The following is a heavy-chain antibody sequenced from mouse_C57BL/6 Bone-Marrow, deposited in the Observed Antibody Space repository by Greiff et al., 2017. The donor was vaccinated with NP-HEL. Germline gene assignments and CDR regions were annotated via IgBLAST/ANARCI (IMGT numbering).Heavy chain of an antibody. J-gene: IGHJ3*01. CDR2: IDPEDGET. D-gene: IGHD2-5*01. V-gene: IGHV14-2*01. CDR1: GFTIKDYY. Sequence: EVQLQQSGAELVKPGASVKLSCTASGFTIKDYYMHWVKQRTEQGLEWIGRIDPEDGETKYAPKFKGKATITADTSSNTAYLQLSSLTSEDTAVYYCAFYYSNYPAWFAYWGQGTLVTVSA. CDR3: AFYYSNYPAWFAY.